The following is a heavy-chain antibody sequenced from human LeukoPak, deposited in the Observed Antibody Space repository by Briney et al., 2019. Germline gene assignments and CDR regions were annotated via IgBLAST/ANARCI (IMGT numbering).Heavy chain of an antibody. CDR1: GFTVSSNY. J-gene: IGHJ4*02. D-gene: IGHD6-25*01. Sequence: GGSLRLSCAASGFTVSSNYMSWVRQAPGKGLEWVSVIYSGGSTYYADSVKGRFTISRDNSKNTLYLQMNSLRAEDTAVYYCASPPPGYSSGSRPFDYWGQGTLVTVSS. CDR2: IYSGGST. V-gene: IGHV3-66*01. CDR3: ASPPPGYSSGSRPFDY.